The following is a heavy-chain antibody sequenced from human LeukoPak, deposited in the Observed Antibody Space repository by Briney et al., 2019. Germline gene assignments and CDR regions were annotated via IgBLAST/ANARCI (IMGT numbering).Heavy chain of an antibody. V-gene: IGHV1-3*01. J-gene: IGHJ3*02. CDR2: INAGNGDT. D-gene: IGHD6-19*01. CDR3: ARDRVFSSAWYGAFDI. CDR1: GYTFTSYA. Sequence: ASVEVSCKASGYTFTSYAMHWVRQAPGQRLEWMGWINAGNGDTKYSQKFQGRVTITRDTSASTAYMEVSSLRSEDTAVYYCARDRVFSSAWYGAFDIWGQGTMVTVSS.